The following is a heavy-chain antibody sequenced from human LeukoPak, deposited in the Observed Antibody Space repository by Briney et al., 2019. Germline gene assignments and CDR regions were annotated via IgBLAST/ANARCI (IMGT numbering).Heavy chain of an antibody. D-gene: IGHD6-13*01. CDR3: ARDGGYSSSPPNY. J-gene: IGHJ4*02. CDR1: GFTFDDYG. Sequence: PGGSLRLSCAASGFTFDDYGMSWVRQAPGQGLEWVSGINWNGGRTGYADSVKGRFTISRDNAKNSLYLQMNRLRAEDTALYYCARDGGYSSSPPNYWGQGTLVTVSS. CDR2: INWNGGRT. V-gene: IGHV3-20*04.